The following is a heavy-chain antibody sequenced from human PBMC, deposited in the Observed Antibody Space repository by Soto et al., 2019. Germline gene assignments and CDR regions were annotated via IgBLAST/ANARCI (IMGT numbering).Heavy chain of an antibody. D-gene: IGHD3-10*01. Sequence: QVQLVESGGGVVQPGRSLRLSCAASGFTFSSYGMHWVRQAPGKGLEWVAVISYEGSNKYYADSVKGRFTISRDNSKNTLYLQMNSLRAEDTAVYYCAKDLRTKYYYGSGSYYNLGFDYWGQGTLVTVSS. CDR2: ISYEGSNK. CDR1: GFTFSSYG. J-gene: IGHJ4*02. CDR3: AKDLRTKYYYGSGSYYNLGFDY. V-gene: IGHV3-30*18.